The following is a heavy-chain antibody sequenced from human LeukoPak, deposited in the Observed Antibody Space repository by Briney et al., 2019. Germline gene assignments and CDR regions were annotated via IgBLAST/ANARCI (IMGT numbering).Heavy chain of an antibody. CDR3: ARYCSGGSCYSGPGY. V-gene: IGHV3-48*03. Sequence: PGGSLRLSCAASGFSFSSYEMNWVRQAPGKGLEWISYINSNGRNIDYADSVRGRFTISRDNPKNSLFLQMNSLRAEDTAVYYCARYCSGGSCYSGPGYWGHGTLVTVSS. CDR2: INSNGRNI. J-gene: IGHJ4*01. D-gene: IGHD2-15*01. CDR1: GFSFSSYE.